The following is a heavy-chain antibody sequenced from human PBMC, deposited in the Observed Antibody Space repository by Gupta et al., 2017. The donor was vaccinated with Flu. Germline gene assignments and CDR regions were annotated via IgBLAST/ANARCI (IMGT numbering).Heavy chain of an antibody. V-gene: IGHV3-74*03. J-gene: IGHJ4*02. CDR1: GFTFSSSY. CDR3: ATVTSGC. Sequence: GSGGDLVQPGGSLRLSCAASGFTFSSSYLQWVRQAPGKGLVWVSRINPDGSSTTYAESVKGRFTISRDNAKNTLYLQMNSLGDDDTAVYYCATVTSGCWGQGTLVTVSS. D-gene: IGHD4-17*01. CDR2: INPDGSST.